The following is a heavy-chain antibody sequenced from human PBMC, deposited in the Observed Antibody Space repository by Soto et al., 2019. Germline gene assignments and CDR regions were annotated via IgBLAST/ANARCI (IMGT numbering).Heavy chain of an antibody. CDR3: GRCRTDSYAMDV. Sequence: QVQLVQSGTEVEKPGASVKVSCKASGYSFTSYGIAWVRQGPGQGPEWMGWISPYNGRTHYAQNVKGRVVLTTEISTNTVYLELRSLRSDDTAMYYCGRCRTDSYAMDVWGQGTTVTVSS. CDR1: GYSFTSYG. D-gene: IGHD2-8*02. J-gene: IGHJ6*02. V-gene: IGHV1-18*01. CDR2: ISPYNGRT.